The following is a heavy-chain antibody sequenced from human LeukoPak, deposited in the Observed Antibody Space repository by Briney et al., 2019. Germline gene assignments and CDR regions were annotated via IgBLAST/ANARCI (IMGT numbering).Heavy chain of an antibody. V-gene: IGHV1-69*01. CDR3: ARDRFLEWFAFDI. CDR1: GGTFSSYA. CDR2: IIPIFGTA. J-gene: IGHJ3*02. D-gene: IGHD3-3*01. Sequence: SVKVSCKASGGTFSSYAISWVRQAPGQGLEWMGGIIPIFGTANYAQKFQGRVTITADESTSTAYMELSSLRSEGTAVYYCARDRFLEWFAFDIWGQGTMVTVSS.